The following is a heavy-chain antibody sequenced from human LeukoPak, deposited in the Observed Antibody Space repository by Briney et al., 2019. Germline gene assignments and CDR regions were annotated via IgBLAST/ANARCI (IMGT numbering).Heavy chain of an antibody. CDR2: IWYDGSTK. J-gene: IGHJ4*02. Sequence: PGRSLRLSCAASGFTFSSFGMHWVRQSPGKGLEWVAVIWYDGSTKVYADSVKGRFTISRDNSRNTLYLQANSLRAEDTAVYYCARDRYSSMWSVFEYWGQGALVTVSS. D-gene: IGHD6-19*01. CDR1: GFTFSSFG. CDR3: ARDRYSSMWSVFEY. V-gene: IGHV3-33*01.